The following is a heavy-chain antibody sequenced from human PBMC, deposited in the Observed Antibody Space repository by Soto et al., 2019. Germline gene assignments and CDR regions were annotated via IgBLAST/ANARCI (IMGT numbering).Heavy chain of an antibody. V-gene: IGHV5-10-1*01. J-gene: IGHJ4*02. CDR3: ATLSTCFDY. D-gene: IGHD2-2*01. CDR2: IDPSDSYT. Sequence: PVESVTISCEVSGYSFTSYCIIWVRQMPGKGLEWMGRIDPSDSYTNYSPSFQGHVTISADKSISTAYLQWSSLKASDTAMYYCATLSTCFDYWGQGTMVTVSS. CDR1: GYSFTSYC.